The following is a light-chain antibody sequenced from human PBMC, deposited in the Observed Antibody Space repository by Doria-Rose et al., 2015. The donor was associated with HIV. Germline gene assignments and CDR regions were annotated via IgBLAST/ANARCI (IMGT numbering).Light chain of an antibody. Sequence: QSVVTQPPSVSGAPGQRVAISCTGSSSNIGAGFDVNWYQQFPGTAPKLLIHGNTNRPSGVPDRFSGSKSGTSASLATSGLRAEDEVDYYCQSYDSRLSVYVFGTGTKVTVL. CDR3: QSYDSRLSVYV. V-gene: IGLV1-40*02. CDR2: GNT. CDR1: SSNIGAGFD. J-gene: IGLJ1*01.